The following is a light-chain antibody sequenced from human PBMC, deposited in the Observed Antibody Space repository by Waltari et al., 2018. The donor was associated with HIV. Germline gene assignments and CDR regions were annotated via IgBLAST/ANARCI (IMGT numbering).Light chain of an antibody. Sequence: QSALTQPASVSGSPGQSITISCTGTNSDVGGYNFVSWYQQHPGKAPTLLIFEVTNRPSGISSRFSGSKSGNTAAMTISGLQAEDEADYYCSSYTSTTTIVFGGGTKVTVL. CDR3: SSYTSTTTIV. V-gene: IGLV2-14*01. CDR2: EVT. CDR1: NSDVGGYNF. J-gene: IGLJ2*01.